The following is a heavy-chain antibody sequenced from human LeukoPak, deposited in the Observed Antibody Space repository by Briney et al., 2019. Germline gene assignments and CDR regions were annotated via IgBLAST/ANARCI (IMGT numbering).Heavy chain of an antibody. CDR3: ASGFSDSSGST. J-gene: IGHJ5*02. V-gene: IGHV3-74*01. Sequence: GGSLRLSSAASGFTLSSYAMSWVRQAPGKGLVWVSRINSDGSSTSYADSVKGRFTISRDNAKNMLYLQMNSLRAEDTAVYFCASGFSDSSGSTWGQGTLVTVSS. D-gene: IGHD3-22*01. CDR1: GFTLSSYA. CDR2: INSDGSST.